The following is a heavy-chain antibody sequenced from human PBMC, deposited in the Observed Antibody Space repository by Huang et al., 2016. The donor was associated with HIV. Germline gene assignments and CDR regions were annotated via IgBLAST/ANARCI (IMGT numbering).Heavy chain of an antibody. Sequence: QVQLVESGGGVVQPGRSLRLSCAASRFTFSNYAMHWVRQAPGKGLEWVAVISYDGSNKYYADCVKGRFTISRDNSKNTLYLQMNSLRAEDTAVYYCARDLWLRDLYYYYYMDVWGKGTTVTVSS. V-gene: IGHV3-30-3*01. CDR1: RFTFSNYA. J-gene: IGHJ6*03. CDR2: ISYDGSNK. D-gene: IGHD5-12*01. CDR3: ARDLWLRDLYYYYYMDV.